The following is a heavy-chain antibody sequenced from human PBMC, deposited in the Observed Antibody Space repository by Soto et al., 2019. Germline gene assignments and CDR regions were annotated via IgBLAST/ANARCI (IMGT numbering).Heavy chain of an antibody. V-gene: IGHV3-23*01. CDR3: VGHSSGWDWFDP. J-gene: IGHJ5*02. D-gene: IGHD3-22*01. CDR1: GFTFSSYA. CDR2: ISGSGGST. Sequence: EVQLLESGGGLVQPGGSLRLSCAASGFTFSSYAMSWVRQAPGKGLEWVSAISGSGGSTYYADSVKGRFTISRDNSKNTLYLQMNSLRAEDTAVYYCVGHSSGWDWFDPWGQGTLVTVSS.